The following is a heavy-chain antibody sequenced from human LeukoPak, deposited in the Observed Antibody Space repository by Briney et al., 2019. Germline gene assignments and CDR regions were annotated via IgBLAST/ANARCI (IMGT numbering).Heavy chain of an antibody. V-gene: IGHV4-61*01. CDR2: IYYSGST. Sequence: SETLSLTCTVSGGSVSSGSYYRSWIRQPPGKGLEWIGYIYYSGSTNYNPSLKSRVTISVDTSKNQFSLKLSSVTAADTAVYYCARESVLPDCSSTSCYPSGYYYYMDVWGKGTTVTVSS. CDR3: ARESVLPDCSSTSCYPSGYYYYMDV. J-gene: IGHJ6*03. D-gene: IGHD2-2*01. CDR1: GGSVSSGSYY.